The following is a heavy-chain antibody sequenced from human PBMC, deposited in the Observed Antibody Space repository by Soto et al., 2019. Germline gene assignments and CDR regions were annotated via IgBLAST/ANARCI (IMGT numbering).Heavy chain of an antibody. D-gene: IGHD3-10*01. CDR3: AKERYYGSGSYYDNWFDP. V-gene: IGHV3-43*01. Sequence: GGYLRLTCAVSGFTFAAYMMLSVRHAPSNSLEWVSLISWDGDTTSYADSVKGRFTISRDNAKNSLYLQMNSLRAEDTAVYYFAKERYYGSGSYYDNWFDPWGQGTLVTVSS. J-gene: IGHJ5*02. CDR1: GFTFAAYM. CDR2: ISWDGDTT.